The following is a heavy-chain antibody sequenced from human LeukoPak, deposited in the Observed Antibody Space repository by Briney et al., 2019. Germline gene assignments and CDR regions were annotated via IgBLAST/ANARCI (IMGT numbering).Heavy chain of an antibody. CDR1: GYTFTGYY. CDR2: INPNSGGT. J-gene: IGHJ6*02. CDR3: ARISLGAIWGYYYGMDV. Sequence: GASVKVSCKASGYTFTGYYMHWVRQAPGQGLEWMGRINPNSGGTNYAQKFQGRVTMTRDTSISTAYMELSRLRSDDTAVYYCARISLGAIWGYYYGMDVWGQGTTVTVSS. V-gene: IGHV1-2*06. D-gene: IGHD1-26*01.